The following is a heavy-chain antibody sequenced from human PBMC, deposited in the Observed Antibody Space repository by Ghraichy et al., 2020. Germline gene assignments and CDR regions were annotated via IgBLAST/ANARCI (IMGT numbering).Heavy chain of an antibody. CDR2: IWYDGSNK. CDR1: GFTFSSYG. J-gene: IGHJ6*02. D-gene: IGHD1-26*01. V-gene: IGHV3-33*06. CDR3: AKDLGANTNYYGMDV. Sequence: SLNISCAASGFTFSSYGMHWVRQAPGKGLEWVAVIWYDGSNKYYADSVKGRFTISRDNSKNTLYLQMNSLRAEDTAVYYCAKDLGANTNYYGMDVWGQGTTVTVSS.